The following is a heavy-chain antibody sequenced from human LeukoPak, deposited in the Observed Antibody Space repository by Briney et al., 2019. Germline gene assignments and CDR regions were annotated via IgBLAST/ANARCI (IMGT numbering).Heavy chain of an antibody. V-gene: IGHV4-38-2*02. J-gene: IGHJ4*02. CDR3: ARRRVDIVVVPAATQYYFDY. CDR1: GYSISSGYY. D-gene: IGHD2-2*01. CDR2: IYYSGST. Sequence: SETLSLTCTVSGYSISSGYYWGWIRQPPGKGLEWIGSIYYSGSTYYNPSLKSRVTISVDTSKNQFSLKLSSVTAADTAVYYCARRRVDIVVVPAATQYYFDYWGQGTLVTVSS.